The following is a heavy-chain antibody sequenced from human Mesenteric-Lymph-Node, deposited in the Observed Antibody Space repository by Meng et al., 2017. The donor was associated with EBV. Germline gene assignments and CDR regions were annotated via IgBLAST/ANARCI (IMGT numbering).Heavy chain of an antibody. Sequence: QVQLEESGPGLVKPSETLSLTCTVSGGSVSSGTDYWSWIRQPPGKGLEWIGEVYHTGSTNYNPSLKSRIIISVDKSRNQFSLILSFVTAADTAVYYCTTWDSYNFVFNSWGQGTLVTVSS. CDR3: TTWDSYNFVFNS. V-gene: IGHV4-61*01. CDR1: GGSVSSGTDY. CDR2: VYHTGST. J-gene: IGHJ5*02. D-gene: IGHD3-16*01.